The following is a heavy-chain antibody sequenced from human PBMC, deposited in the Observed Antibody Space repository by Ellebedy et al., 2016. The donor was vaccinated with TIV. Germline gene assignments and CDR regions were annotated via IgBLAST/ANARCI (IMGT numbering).Heavy chain of an antibody. CDR2: INPSGGST. J-gene: IGHJ4*02. Sequence: ASVKVSCKASGYSFTSYYMHWVRQAPGQGLEWMGIINPSGGSTNYAQKLQGRVTMPRDTSTSTVYMELSSLRSEDTAVYYCAEVAATSGYWGQGTLVTVSS. D-gene: IGHD2-15*01. CDR3: AEVAATSGY. CDR1: GYSFTSYY. V-gene: IGHV1-46*04.